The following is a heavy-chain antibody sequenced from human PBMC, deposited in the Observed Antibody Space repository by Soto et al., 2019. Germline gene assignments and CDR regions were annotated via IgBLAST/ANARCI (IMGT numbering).Heavy chain of an antibody. CDR2: IYWDDDK. J-gene: IGHJ6*02. V-gene: IGHV2-5*02. CDR3: AHRTIQVYGMDV. D-gene: IGHD5-18*01. CDR1: GFSLSTSGVG. Sequence: QITLKESGPTLVKPTQTLTLTCTFSGFSLSTSGVGVGWIRQPPGKALEWLALIYWDDDKRYSPSLRSRLTIPTDTSKNHVVLTMTTLDPVDTATYSCAHRTIQVYGMDVWGQGTTVTVSS.